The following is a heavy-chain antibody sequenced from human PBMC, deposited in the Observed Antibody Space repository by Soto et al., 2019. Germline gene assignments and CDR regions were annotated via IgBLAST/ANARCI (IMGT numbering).Heavy chain of an antibody. J-gene: IGHJ6*02. V-gene: IGHV3-23*01. Sequence: PGGSLRLSCAASGFTFSSYAMSWVHQAPGKGLEWVSAISGSGRSTYYADSVKGRFTISRDNSENTLYLQMNSLRAEDTAVYYCAKDMQIVPDAMDVWGQGTTVTVSS. D-gene: IGHD2-2*01. CDR3: AKDMQIVPDAMDV. CDR1: GFTFSSYA. CDR2: ISGSGRST.